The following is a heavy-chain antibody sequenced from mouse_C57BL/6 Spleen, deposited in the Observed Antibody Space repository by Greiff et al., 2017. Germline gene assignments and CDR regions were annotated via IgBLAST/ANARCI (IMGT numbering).Heavy chain of an antibody. CDR1: GYNIKDDY. J-gene: IGHJ2*01. V-gene: IGHV14-4*01. D-gene: IGHD1-1*01. CDR3: SPFIAALRCFAY. Sequence: VQLQQSGAELVRPGASVKLSCTASGYNIKDDYMHWVKQRHEKGLEWIGWIDPENGGTGYAPKFQGKATITADKSSHTASMQLTSLTSVDTAVYYCSPFIAALRCFAYWGQGTTLTVSA. CDR2: IDPENGGT.